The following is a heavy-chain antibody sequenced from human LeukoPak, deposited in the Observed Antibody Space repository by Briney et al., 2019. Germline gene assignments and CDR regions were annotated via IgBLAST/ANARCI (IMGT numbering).Heavy chain of an antibody. CDR3: AREDCSSTSCYGGGDFDY. CDR2: ISAYNGNT. J-gene: IGHJ4*02. D-gene: IGHD2-2*01. V-gene: IGHV1-18*04. CDR1: GYTFTSYG. Sequence: ASVKVYCKASGYTFTSYGISWERQAPGQGLEWMGWISAYNGNTNYAQKLQGRVTITTDTSTSTAYMELRSLRSDDTAVYYCAREDCSSTSCYGGGDFDYWGQGTLVTVSS.